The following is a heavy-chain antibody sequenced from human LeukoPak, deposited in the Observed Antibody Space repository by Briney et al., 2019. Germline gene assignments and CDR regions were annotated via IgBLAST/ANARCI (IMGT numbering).Heavy chain of an antibody. V-gene: IGHV1-2*02. J-gene: IGHJ4*02. CDR1: GYTFTDYY. Sequence: ASVKVSCKASGYTFTDYYMHWVRQAPGQGLEWMGWINPNSGGTNYAQKFQGRVTMTRDTSISTAYMDLSRLRSDDTAVYYCARDGSEWLLPSVRHISDYWGQGTLVTVSS. CDR2: INPNSGGT. CDR3: ARDGSEWLLPSVRHISDY. D-gene: IGHD3-3*01.